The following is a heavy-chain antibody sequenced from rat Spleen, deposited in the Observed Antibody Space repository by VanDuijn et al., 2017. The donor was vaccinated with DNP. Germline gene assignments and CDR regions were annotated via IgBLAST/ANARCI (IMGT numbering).Heavy chain of an antibody. CDR1: GFSLSSYT. V-gene: IGHV2-6*01. CDR3: TREEPRVLSFFSSLFDY. J-gene: IGHJ2*01. CDR2: ISTGGNT. Sequence: QVQLKESGPGLVQPSQTLSLTCTVSGFSLSSYTVSWVRQPPGKGLEWIAAISTGGNTYYHSPLKSRLSISRDTSRSQAFLQMNSLQTEDTAIYFCTREEPRVLSFFSSLFDYWGQGVMVTVSS. D-gene: IGHD1-8*01.